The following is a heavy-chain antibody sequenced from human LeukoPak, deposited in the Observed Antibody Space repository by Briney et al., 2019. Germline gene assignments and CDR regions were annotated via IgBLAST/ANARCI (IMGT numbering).Heavy chain of an antibody. CDR2: ISAYNGNT. J-gene: IGHJ4*02. D-gene: IGHD1-1*01. CDR3: AREYPGTGAFDY. CDR1: GYTFTSYG. Sequence: ASVKVSCKASGYTFTSYGISWVRQAPGQGLEWMGWISAYNGNTNYAQKPQGRVTMTTDTSTSTAYMELRSLRSDDTAVYYCAREYPGTGAFDYWGQGTLVTVSS. V-gene: IGHV1-18*01.